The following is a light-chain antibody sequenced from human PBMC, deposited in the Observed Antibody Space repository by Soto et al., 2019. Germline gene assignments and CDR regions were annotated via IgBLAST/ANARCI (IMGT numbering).Light chain of an antibody. CDR1: QSVGTK. CDR3: QHYGSSPRT. J-gene: IGKJ1*01. Sequence: ESVMTQSPATHSVPPRERATLSCGASQSVGTKLAWIHQQLGQAPRLLIYGASTRATGIPDRFSGSGSETDFTLTISRLEPEDFAVYYCQHYGSSPRTFGQGTRVEIK. CDR2: GAS. V-gene: IGKV3-20*01.